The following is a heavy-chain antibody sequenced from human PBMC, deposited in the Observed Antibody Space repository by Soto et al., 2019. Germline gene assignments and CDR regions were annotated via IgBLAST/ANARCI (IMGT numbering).Heavy chain of an antibody. V-gene: IGHV1-18*01. CDR3: ARDWKGDSAPASTGYGMDV. CDR1: GYTFTIYG. Sequence: GASVKVSCKASGYTFTIYGIIWVRQAPGQGLEWMGWISAYNGNTNYAQKLQGRVTMTTDTSTSTAYMELRSLRSDDTAVYYCARDWKGDSAPASTGYGMDVWGQGTTVTVSS. CDR2: ISAYNGNT. D-gene: IGHD1-26*01. J-gene: IGHJ6*02.